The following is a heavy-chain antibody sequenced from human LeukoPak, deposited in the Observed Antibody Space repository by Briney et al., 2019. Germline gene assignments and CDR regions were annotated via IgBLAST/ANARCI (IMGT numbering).Heavy chain of an antibody. CDR2: ISSSGSTI. V-gene: IGHV3-48*03. CDR3: ARLTVVTPPMQLYGMDV. D-gene: IGHD4-23*01. CDR1: GFTFSSYE. J-gene: IGHJ6*02. Sequence: GGSLRLSCAASGFTFSSYEMNWVRQAPGKGLEWVSYISSSGSTIYYADSVKGRFTISRDNAKNSLYLQMNSLRAEDTAVYYCARLTVVTPPMQLYGMDVWGQGTTVTVSS.